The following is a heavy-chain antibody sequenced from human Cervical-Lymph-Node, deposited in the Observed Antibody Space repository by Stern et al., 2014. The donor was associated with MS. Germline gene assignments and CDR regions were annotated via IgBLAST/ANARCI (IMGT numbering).Heavy chain of an antibody. D-gene: IGHD6-19*01. CDR3: AKRKLSGWPPHY. V-gene: IGHV3-30*18. Sequence: VQLLESGGGVVQPGRSLRLSCAASGFTFSSYDMHWVRQAPGKGLEWVALISDDGSNEFYVDSVKGRFTISRDNSKNTLYLQMNSLRPEDTAVYYCAKRKLSGWPPHYWGQGTLVTVSS. J-gene: IGHJ4*02. CDR1: GFTFSSYD. CDR2: ISDDGSNE.